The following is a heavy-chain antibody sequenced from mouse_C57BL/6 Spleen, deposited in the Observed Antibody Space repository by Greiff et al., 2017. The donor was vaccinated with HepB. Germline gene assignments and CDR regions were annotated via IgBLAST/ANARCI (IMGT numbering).Heavy chain of an antibody. D-gene: IGHD1-1*01. CDR3: AREIGPITTVVATRYFDV. J-gene: IGHJ1*03. V-gene: IGHV5-4*01. CDR1: GFTFSSYA. Sequence: EVKVVESGGGLVKPGGSLKLSCAASGFTFSSYAMSWVRQTPEKRLEWVATISDGGSYTYYPDNVKGRFTISRDNAKNNLYLQMSHLKSEDTAMYYCAREIGPITTVVATRYFDVWGTGTTVTVSS. CDR2: ISDGGSYT.